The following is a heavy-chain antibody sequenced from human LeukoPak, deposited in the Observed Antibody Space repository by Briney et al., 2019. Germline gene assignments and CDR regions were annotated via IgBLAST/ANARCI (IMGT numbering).Heavy chain of an antibody. V-gene: IGHV3-30-3*01. Sequence: GRSLRLSCAASGFTFSSYAMHWVRQAPGKGLEWVAVISYDGSNKYYADSVKGRFTISRDNSKNTLYLQMNSLRAEDTAVYYCARERYSGSYYRLEYWGQGTLVTVSS. CDR1: GFTFSSYA. CDR2: ISYDGSNK. CDR3: ARERYSGSYYRLEY. J-gene: IGHJ4*02. D-gene: IGHD1-26*01.